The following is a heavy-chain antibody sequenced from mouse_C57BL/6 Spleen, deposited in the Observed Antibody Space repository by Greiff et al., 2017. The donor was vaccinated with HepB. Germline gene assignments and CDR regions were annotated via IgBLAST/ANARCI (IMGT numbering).Heavy chain of an antibody. J-gene: IGHJ2*01. CDR2: IYPGDGDT. D-gene: IGHD2-4*01. CDR1: GYAFSSSW. V-gene: IGHV1-82*01. Sequence: QVQLKESGPELVKPGASVKISCKASGYAFSSSWMNWVKQRPGKGLEWIGRIYPGDGDTNYNGKFKGKATLTADKSSSTAYMQLSSLTSEDSAVYFCARNYDYEDYFDYWGQGTTLTVSS. CDR3: ARNYDYEDYFDY.